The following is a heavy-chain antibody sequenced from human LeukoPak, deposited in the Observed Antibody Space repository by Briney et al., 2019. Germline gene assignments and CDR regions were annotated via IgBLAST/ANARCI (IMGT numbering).Heavy chain of an antibody. CDR3: ARQVSYFDLSTGHGGWFDP. J-gene: IGHJ5*02. V-gene: IGHV4-34*01. CDR1: GGSFSGYY. Sequence: KPSETLPLTCAVYGGSFSGYYWSWIRQPPGKGLEWIGEINHSGSTNYNPSLKSRVTISVDTSKNQFSLKLTSVTAADTAVYYCARQVSYFDLSTGHGGWFDPWGQGTLVTVSS. CDR2: INHSGST. D-gene: IGHD3-9*01.